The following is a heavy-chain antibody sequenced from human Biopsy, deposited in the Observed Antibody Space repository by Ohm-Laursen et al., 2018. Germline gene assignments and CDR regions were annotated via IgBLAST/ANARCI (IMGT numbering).Heavy chain of an antibody. V-gene: IGHV4-38-2*02. CDR3: ARVGSGWAAFDK. CDR1: GYSISSDYR. CDR2: ILKDGNT. J-gene: IGHJ4*02. D-gene: IGHD6-19*01. Sequence: SETLSLTCSVSGYSISSDYRWGWIRPAPGKILEWRGNILKDGNTHYNPPLRRRLIISKDTSKNQFSLMMSFVSAADTAVYFCARVGSGWAAFDKWGPGTLVTVSS.